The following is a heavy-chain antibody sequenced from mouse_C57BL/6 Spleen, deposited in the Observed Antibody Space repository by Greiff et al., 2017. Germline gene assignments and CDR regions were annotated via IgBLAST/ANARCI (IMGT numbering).Heavy chain of an antibody. Sequence: EVMLVESGGDLVKPGGSLKLSCAASGFTFSSYGMSWVRQTPDKRLEWVATISSGGSYTYYPDSVKGRFTISRDNAKNTLYLQMSSLKSEDTVMYYGARREDYYGSSYGAYWGQGTLVTVSA. CDR2: ISSGGSYT. D-gene: IGHD1-1*01. CDR3: ARREDYYGSSYGAY. V-gene: IGHV5-6*02. J-gene: IGHJ3*01. CDR1: GFTFSSYG.